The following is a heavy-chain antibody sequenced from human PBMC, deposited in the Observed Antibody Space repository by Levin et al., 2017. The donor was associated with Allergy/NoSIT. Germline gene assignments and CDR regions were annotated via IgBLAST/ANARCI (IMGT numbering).Heavy chain of an antibody. V-gene: IGHV4-4*07. D-gene: IGHD4-17*01. CDR3: ARDLVSVTTSDAFDI. J-gene: IGHJ3*02. CDR1: GGSISSYY. Sequence: SQTLSLTCSVSGGSISSYYWSWIRPPAGKGLEWIGRIYTSGISNYNPPLKSRVTMSVDTSKNQFSLKLSSVTAADTAVYYCARDLVSVTTSDAFDIWGQGTMVTVSS. CDR2: IYTSGIS.